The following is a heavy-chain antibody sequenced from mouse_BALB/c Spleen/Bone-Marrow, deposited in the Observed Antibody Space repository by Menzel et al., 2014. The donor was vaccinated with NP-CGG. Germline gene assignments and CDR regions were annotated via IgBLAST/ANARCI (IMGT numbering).Heavy chain of an antibody. D-gene: IGHD2-3*01. Sequence: EVKLLESGGGLVQPGGSLKLSCAASGFDFRRYWMSWVRQAPGKGLEWIGEINPGSNTINYTPSLKDKFIISRDNAKNTLYLQMSKVKSEDTALYYCARLGYYGWFAYWGQGTLVTVSA. V-gene: IGHV4-1*02. CDR2: INPGSNTI. CDR3: ARLGYYGWFAY. CDR1: GFDFRRYW. J-gene: IGHJ3*01.